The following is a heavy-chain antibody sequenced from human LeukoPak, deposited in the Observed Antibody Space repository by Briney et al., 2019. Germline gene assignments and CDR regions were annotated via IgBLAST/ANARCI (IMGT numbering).Heavy chain of an antibody. V-gene: IGHV3-23*01. J-gene: IGHJ4*02. Sequence: WRRLTTRKRLEWVSEVRGDGNTYYADSVKGRFAISRDNSKNTLFLQMHSLRVEDTAIYYCARLVGVSPLDFWGRGTLVTVSS. CDR2: VRGDGNT. D-gene: IGHD3-16*01. CDR3: ARLVGVSPLDF.